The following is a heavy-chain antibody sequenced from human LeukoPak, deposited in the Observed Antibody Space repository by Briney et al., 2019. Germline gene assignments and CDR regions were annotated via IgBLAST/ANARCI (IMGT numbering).Heavy chain of an antibody. CDR1: GFTVSSNY. V-gene: IGHV3-53*05. Sequence: GGSLRLSCAASGFTVSSNYMSWVRQAPGKGLEWVSVIYSGGSTYYADSVKGRFTISRDNSKNTLDLQMNSLRSDDTAVYFCARGGEHDYGETFFWKPMDVWGQGTTVTVSS. J-gene: IGHJ6*02. D-gene: IGHD4/OR15-4a*01. CDR3: ARGGEHDYGETFFWKPMDV. CDR2: IYSGGST.